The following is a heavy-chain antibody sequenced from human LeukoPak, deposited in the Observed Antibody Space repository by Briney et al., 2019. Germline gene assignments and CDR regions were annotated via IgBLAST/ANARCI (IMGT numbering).Heavy chain of an antibody. J-gene: IGHJ5*02. CDR2: ISAYNGNT. CDR1: GFTFTSSA. CDR3: ARDESSAGWFDP. Sequence: ASVKVSCKASGFTFTSSAMQWVRQAPGQGLEWMGWISAYNGNTNYAQKLQGKVTMTTDTSTSTAYMELRSLRSDDTAVYYCARDESSAGWFDPWGQGTLVTVSS. V-gene: IGHV1-18*01.